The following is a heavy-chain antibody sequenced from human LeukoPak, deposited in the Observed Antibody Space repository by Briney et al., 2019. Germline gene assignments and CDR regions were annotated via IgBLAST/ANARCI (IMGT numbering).Heavy chain of an antibody. V-gene: IGHV1-8*01. CDR2: VNPNSGNT. D-gene: IGHD6-19*01. CDR1: GYTFNTHD. J-gene: IGHJ5*02. Sequence: ASVPVSCKASGYTFNTHDIYWVRQATAARRAGMGWVNPNSGNTGYTQKFQGRVTMTRNTSINTAYMELSSLRSEDTAVYYCARGRGSGHKENWFDPWGQGTLVTVSS. CDR3: ARGRGSGHKENWFDP.